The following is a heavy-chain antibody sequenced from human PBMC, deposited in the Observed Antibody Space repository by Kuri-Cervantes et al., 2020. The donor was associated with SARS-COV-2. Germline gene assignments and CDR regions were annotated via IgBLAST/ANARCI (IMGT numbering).Heavy chain of an antibody. CDR3: ARENWNYFDY. J-gene: IGHJ4*02. V-gene: IGHV4-59*01. CDR2: IYYSGST. CDR1: GGSISSYY. Sequence: SETLSLTCTVSGGSISSYYWSWIQQPPGKGLEWIGYIYYSGSTNYNPSLKSRVTISVDTSKNQFSLKLSSVTAADTAVYYCARENWNYFDYWGQGTLVTVSS. D-gene: IGHD1-1*01.